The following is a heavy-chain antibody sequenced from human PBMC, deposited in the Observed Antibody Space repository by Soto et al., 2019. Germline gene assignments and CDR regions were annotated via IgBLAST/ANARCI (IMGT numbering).Heavy chain of an antibody. Sequence: EVPVVESGGGLVQPGGSLTLSCAVSGLTFSHYWIHWVRQVPGKGLVWVSQINTDGSRTNYADFVKGRFTISRDNAKNTVYVQVTSLRVEGTPVYYCSSLSRLADYFDLWGRGALVTVSS. CDR1: GLTFSHYW. CDR3: SSLSRLADYFDL. D-gene: IGHD6-19*01. V-gene: IGHV3-74*01. J-gene: IGHJ2*01. CDR2: INTDGSRT.